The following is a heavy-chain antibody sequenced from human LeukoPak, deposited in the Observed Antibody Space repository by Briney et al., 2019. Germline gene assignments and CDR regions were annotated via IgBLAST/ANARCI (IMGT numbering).Heavy chain of an antibody. CDR3: ARDSSYDSSGYLDY. J-gene: IGHJ4*02. D-gene: IGHD3-22*01. CDR2: IYYSGST. Sequence: SETLSLTCTVSGGSISSYYWSWIRQPPGKGLEWIGYIYYSGSTSYNPSLKSRVTISVDTSKNQFSLKLSSVTAADTAVYYCARDSSYDSSGYLDYWGQGTLVTVSS. CDR1: GGSISSYY. V-gene: IGHV4-59*01.